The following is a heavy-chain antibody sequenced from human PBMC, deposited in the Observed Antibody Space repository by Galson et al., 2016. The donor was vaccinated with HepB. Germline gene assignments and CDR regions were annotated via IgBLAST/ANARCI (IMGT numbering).Heavy chain of an antibody. Sequence: SLRLSCAASGFTFSRYDMSWVRQAPGKGLEWVSYISSSGSSIFYADSLKGRFTISRDNTQNSLFLQINSLRADDTSFYYCARDRGSHYGSGNYYGVLDRWGRGTLVTVSS. D-gene: IGHD3-10*01. V-gene: IGHV3-48*03. CDR2: ISSSGSSI. CDR3: ARDRGSHYGSGNYYGVLDR. J-gene: IGHJ5*02. CDR1: GFTFSRYD.